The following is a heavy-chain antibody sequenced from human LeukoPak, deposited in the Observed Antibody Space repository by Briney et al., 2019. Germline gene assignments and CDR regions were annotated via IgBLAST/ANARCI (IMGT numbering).Heavy chain of an antibody. J-gene: IGHJ6*02. CDR1: GFTFSSYG. Sequence: GGSLRLSCAASGFTFSSYGMPWVRQAPGKGLEWVAVISYDGSNKYYADSVKGRFTISRDNSKNTLYLQMNSLRAEDTAVYYCAKAASSGPIYYYYYGMDVWGQGTTVTVSS. V-gene: IGHV3-30*18. D-gene: IGHD6-19*01. CDR2: ISYDGSNK. CDR3: AKAASSGPIYYYYYGMDV.